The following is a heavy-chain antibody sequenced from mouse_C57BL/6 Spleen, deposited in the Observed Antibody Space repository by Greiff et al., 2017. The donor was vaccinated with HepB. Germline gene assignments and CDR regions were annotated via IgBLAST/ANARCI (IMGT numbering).Heavy chain of an antibody. CDR1: GYSITSGYY. J-gene: IGHJ2*01. V-gene: IGHV3-6*01. D-gene: IGHD4-1*01. CDR2: ISYDGSN. Sequence: VQLKESGPGLVKPSQSLSLTCSVTGYSITSGYYWNWIRQFPGNKLEWMGYISYDGSNNYNPSLKNRISITRDTSKNQFFLKLNSVTTEDTATYYCARYWEGGLFDYWGQGTTLTVSS. CDR3: ARYWEGGLFDY.